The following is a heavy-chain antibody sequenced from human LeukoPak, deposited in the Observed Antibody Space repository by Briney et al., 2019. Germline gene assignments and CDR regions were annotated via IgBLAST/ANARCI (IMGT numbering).Heavy chain of an antibody. CDR2: IYSGGST. V-gene: IGHV3-53*01. J-gene: IGHJ4*02. CDR3: ARGIAAAGIGY. CDR1: GFTVSSNY. Sequence: GGSLRLSCAASGFTVSSNYVSWVRQAPGKGLEWVSVIYSGGSTYYADSVKGRFTISRDNAKNTLYLQMNSLRAEDTAVYYCARGIAAAGIGYWGQGTLVTVSS. D-gene: IGHD6-13*01.